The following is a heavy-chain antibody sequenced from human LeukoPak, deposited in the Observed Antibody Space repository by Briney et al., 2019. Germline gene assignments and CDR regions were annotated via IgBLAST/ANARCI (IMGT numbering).Heavy chain of an antibody. CDR1: GGSISSYY. CDR3: AKDQSTPTELLWFGERGSYFDY. CDR2: IYYSGST. J-gene: IGHJ4*02. D-gene: IGHD3-10*01. Sequence: PSETLSLTCTVSGGSISSYYWSWIRQPPGKGLEWIGYIYYSGSTNYNPSLKSRVSISVDTSKNQFSLKLSSVTAADTAVYYCAKDQSTPTELLWFGERGSYFDYWGQGTLVTVSS. V-gene: IGHV4-59*01.